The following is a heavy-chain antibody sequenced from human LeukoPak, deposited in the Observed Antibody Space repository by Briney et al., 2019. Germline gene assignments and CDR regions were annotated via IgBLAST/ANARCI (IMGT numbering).Heavy chain of an antibody. Sequence: PGRSLRLSCAASGFTFSSYGMHWVRQAPGKGLEWVAVIWYDGSNKYYADSVKGRFTISRDNSKNTLYLQMNSLRAEDTAVYYCAREPHSHYDFWSGFTNRGAYFDYWGQGTLVTVSS. CDR1: GFTFSSYG. V-gene: IGHV3-33*01. CDR3: AREPHSHYDFWSGFTNRGAYFDY. CDR2: IWYDGSNK. D-gene: IGHD3-3*01. J-gene: IGHJ4*02.